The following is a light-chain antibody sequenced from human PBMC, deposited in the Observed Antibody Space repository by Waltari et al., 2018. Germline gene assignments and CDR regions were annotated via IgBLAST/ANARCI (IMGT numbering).Light chain of an antibody. CDR3: QQYSNWPLT. CDR1: QSVSSS. CDR2: GAS. V-gene: IGKV3-15*01. J-gene: IGKJ4*01. Sequence: IVLPQSPPTLSLSPGGRATLSCRASQSVSSSLAWYQQKPGQAPRLLIYGASSRATGIPDRFSGSGSGTDFTLTISSLEPEDFAVYYCQQYSNWPLTFGGGTKVEIK.